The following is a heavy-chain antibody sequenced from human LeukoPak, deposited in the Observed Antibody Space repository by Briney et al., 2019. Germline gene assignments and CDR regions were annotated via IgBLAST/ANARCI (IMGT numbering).Heavy chain of an antibody. J-gene: IGHJ5*02. CDR3: ARVGLDTDMVPVYWFDP. CDR2: IYYSGST. CDR1: GGSIRSSSYY. V-gene: IGHV4-39*01. D-gene: IGHD5-18*01. Sequence: SETLSLTCTVSGGSIRSSSYYWGCIRQPPGKGLEWIGNIYYSGSTYYNPSLKSRVTTSVDTSMKQCIRKLSSLTAAATAVYYGARVGLDTDMVPVYWFDPWGQGTLVTVSS.